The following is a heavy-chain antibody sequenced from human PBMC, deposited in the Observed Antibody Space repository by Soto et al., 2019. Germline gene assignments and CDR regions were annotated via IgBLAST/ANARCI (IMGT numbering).Heavy chain of an antibody. J-gene: IGHJ5*02. D-gene: IGHD3-10*01. V-gene: IGHV1-24*01. Sequence: ASVKVSCKVSGDTLSEFSMHWVRQAPGKGLEWMGGFDPEDGETIYAQKFLGRVTMTEDTSTDTAYMELSSLTSEDTAVYYCAKDRFSNASSGWFDHWGQGALVTVSS. CDR2: FDPEDGET. CDR1: GDTLSEFS. CDR3: AKDRFSNASSGWFDH.